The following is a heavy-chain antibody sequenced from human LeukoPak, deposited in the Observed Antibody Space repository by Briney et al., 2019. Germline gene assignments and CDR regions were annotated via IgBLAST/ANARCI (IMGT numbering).Heavy chain of an antibody. D-gene: IGHD3-22*01. V-gene: IGHV7-4-1*02. CDR1: GYTFTIYS. J-gene: IGHJ3*02. CDR3: ARVVHPYDYESSGLTYDAFDI. Sequence: ASVRVSFTASGYTFTIYSMNWVGQAPGQGREWLGWINTNTGNPTYAQGFTGRVVFSLDTSVNTAYLQISSLKAEDTAVYYCARVVHPYDYESSGLTYDAFDIWGQGTMVTVSS. CDR2: INTNTGNP.